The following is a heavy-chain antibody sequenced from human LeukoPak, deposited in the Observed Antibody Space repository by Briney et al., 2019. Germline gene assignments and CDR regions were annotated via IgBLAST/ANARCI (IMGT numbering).Heavy chain of an antibody. D-gene: IGHD2-2*02. CDR2: ISGSGGST. Sequence: GGSLRLSCAASGFTLSSYVMSWVRQAPGKGLEWVASISGSGGSTYYADSGKGRFTLSRDNSKNTLYLQMNSLRAADTAVYYCAKDIPVEEDYFDYWGQGTLVTVSS. V-gene: IGHV3-23*01. CDR1: GFTLSSYV. J-gene: IGHJ4*02. CDR3: AKDIPVEEDYFDY.